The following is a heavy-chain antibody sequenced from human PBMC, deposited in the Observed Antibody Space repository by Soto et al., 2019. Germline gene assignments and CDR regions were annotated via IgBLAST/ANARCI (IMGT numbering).Heavy chain of an antibody. J-gene: IGHJ4*02. V-gene: IGHV1-46*01. CDR2: INPSGGYT. CDR3: AREPPMTGLFDY. Sequence: QVQLVQSGAEVKKPGASVKVSCKASGHSSSSYFMHWVRQAPVQGLEWMGVINPSGGYTSFTQKFQGRVSVTRDTSTNTVYMEFSSLRFEDTAVYYCAREPPMTGLFDYWGQGALVSVSS. CDR1: GHSSSSYF. D-gene: IGHD3-9*01.